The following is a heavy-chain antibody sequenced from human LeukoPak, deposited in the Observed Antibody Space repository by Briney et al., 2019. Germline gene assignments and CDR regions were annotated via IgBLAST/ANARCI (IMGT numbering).Heavy chain of an antibody. J-gene: IGHJ6*03. CDR1: GITFRSFG. CDR3: AKVSTTVTTRGHNYYYYYMDV. D-gene: IGHD4-11*01. CDR2: IRYDGSNK. Sequence: PGGSLRLSCAASGITFRSFGMHWVRPAPGKGLEWVAFIRYDGSNKYYADSVKGRFTISRDNSKNTLYLQMNSLRAEDTAVYYCAKVSTTVTTRGHNYYYYYMDVWGKGTTVTVSS. V-gene: IGHV3-30*02.